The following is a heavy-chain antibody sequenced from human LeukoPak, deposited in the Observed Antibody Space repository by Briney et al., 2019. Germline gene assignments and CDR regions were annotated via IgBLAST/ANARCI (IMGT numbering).Heavy chain of an antibody. CDR1: GFTFSCYD. CDR2: IISTGGST. CDR3: AKDGPIGYYDFWSGYRPQYFDY. Sequence: GGSLRLSCAASGFTFSCYDMSWVRQAPGKGLEWVSGIISTGGSTYYADSVKGRFTISRDNSKNTLYLQMNSLRAEDTAVYYCAKDGPIGYYDFWSGYRPQYFDYWGQGTLVTVSS. D-gene: IGHD3-3*01. J-gene: IGHJ4*02. V-gene: IGHV3-23*01.